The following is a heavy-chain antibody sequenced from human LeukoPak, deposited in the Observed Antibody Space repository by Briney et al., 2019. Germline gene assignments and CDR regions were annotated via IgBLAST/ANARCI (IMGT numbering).Heavy chain of an antibody. D-gene: IGHD3-10*01. CDR3: ARVGVSLWFGELQPEYYFDY. J-gene: IGHJ4*02. CDR2: IKQDGSEK. Sequence: PGGSLRLSCAASGFTFSSYWMSWVRQAPGKGLEWVANIKQDGSEKYYVDSVRGRFTISRDNAKNSLYLQMNSLRAEDTAVYYCARVGVSLWFGELQPEYYFDYWGQGTLVTVSS. CDR1: GFTFSSYW. V-gene: IGHV3-7*01.